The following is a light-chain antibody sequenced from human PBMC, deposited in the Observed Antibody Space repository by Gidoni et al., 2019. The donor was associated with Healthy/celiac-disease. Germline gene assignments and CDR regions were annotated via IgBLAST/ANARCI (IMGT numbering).Light chain of an antibody. CDR1: SLRSYY. CDR2: GKN. Sequence: SSELTSDPAVSVALGQTVRITCQGDSLRSYYASWYQQKPGQAPVLVIYGKNNRPSGIPDRFSGSSSGNTASLTITGAQAEDEADYYCNSRDSSGNHLVFGGGTKLTVL. CDR3: NSRDSSGNHLV. J-gene: IGLJ2*01. V-gene: IGLV3-19*01.